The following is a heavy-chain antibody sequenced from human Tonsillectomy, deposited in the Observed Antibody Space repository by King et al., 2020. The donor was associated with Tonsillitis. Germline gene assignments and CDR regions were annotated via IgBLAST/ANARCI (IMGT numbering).Heavy chain of an antibody. V-gene: IGHV3-21*01. CDR2: ISSSSTYI. CDR1: GFTFSSYN. D-gene: IGHD3-16*01. CDR3: ASDSLDYFYGMDV. J-gene: IGHJ6*02. Sequence: QLVQSGGGLVKPGGSLRLSCAASGFTFSSYNMNWVLQAPGKGLEWVSSISSSSTYIYYAESVRGRFTISRDTAKNSRYLQMNSLRAEDTAVYYCASDSLDYFYGMDVWGHGTTVTVSS.